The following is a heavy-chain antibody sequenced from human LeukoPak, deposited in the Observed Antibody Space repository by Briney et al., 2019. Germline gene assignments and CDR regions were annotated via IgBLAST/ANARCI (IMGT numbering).Heavy chain of an antibody. CDR1: GGTFSSYV. V-gene: IGHV1-69*01. J-gene: IGHJ4*02. CDR2: IIPIFGTA. Sequence: GSSVKVSCKSSGGTFSSYVISWVRQAPGQGLEWMGGIIPIFGTANYAQKFEGRVTITVDESTSTAYMELSSLRTEDTAVYYCASSYYYDSSGYYRYWGQGNLVTVSA. CDR3: ASSYYYDSSGYYRY. D-gene: IGHD3-22*01.